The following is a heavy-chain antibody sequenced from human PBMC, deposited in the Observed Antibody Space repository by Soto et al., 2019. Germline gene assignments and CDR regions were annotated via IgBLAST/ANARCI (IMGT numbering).Heavy chain of an antibody. J-gene: IGHJ3*02. D-gene: IGHD3-3*01. CDR2: INHSGST. V-gene: IGHV4-34*01. Sequence: SETLSLTCAVYGGSFSGYYWSWIRQPPGKGLEWIGEINHSGSTNYNQSLKSRVTISVDASKNQFSLKLSSVTAADTAVYYCARPIFGVVEAFDIWGQGTMVTVSS. CDR3: ARPIFGVVEAFDI. CDR1: GGSFSGYY.